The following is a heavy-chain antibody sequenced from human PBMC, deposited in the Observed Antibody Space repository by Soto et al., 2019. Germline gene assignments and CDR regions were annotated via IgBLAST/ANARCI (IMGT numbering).Heavy chain of an antibody. CDR1: GYTFTSYD. CDR2: MNPNSGNT. Sequence: AASVKVSCKASGYTFTSYDSNWVRQATGQGLEWMGWMNPNSGNTGYAQKFQGRVTMTRNTSICTAYMELSSLRSEDTAVYYCAIIDGIAAADRLNYYYYMDVWGKGTTVTVS. V-gene: IGHV1-8*01. D-gene: IGHD6-13*01. CDR3: AIIDGIAAADRLNYYYYMDV. J-gene: IGHJ6*03.